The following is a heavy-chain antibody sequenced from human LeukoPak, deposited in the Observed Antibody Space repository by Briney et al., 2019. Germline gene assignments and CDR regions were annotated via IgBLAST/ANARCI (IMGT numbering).Heavy chain of an antibody. V-gene: IGHV4-34*01. CDR3: ARGRGEEYSSSSWQDY. CDR2: INHSGST. CDR1: GGSFSGYY. J-gene: IGHJ4*02. Sequence: SETLSLTCAVYGGSFSGYYWSWIRQPPGKGLEWIGEINHSGSTNYNPSLKSRVTISVDTSKNQFSLKLSSVTAADTAVYYCARGRGEEYSSSSWQDYWGQGTLVTVSS. D-gene: IGHD6-6*01.